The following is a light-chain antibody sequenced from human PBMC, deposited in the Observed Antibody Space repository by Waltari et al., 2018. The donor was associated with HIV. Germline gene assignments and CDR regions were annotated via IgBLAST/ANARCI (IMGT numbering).Light chain of an antibody. CDR2: SNN. J-gene: IGLJ3*02. CDR1: SSNIGSNY. CDR3: ATWDGSLSVVL. Sequence: QSELTQPPSASGTSGQRVTISGSGSSSNIGSNYAPWYQKVPGKAPKLLIYSNNQRPSGVPDRFSGSKSGTSASLAISGLRSDDEADYYCATWDGSLSVVLFGGGTKLTVL. V-gene: IGLV1-47*02.